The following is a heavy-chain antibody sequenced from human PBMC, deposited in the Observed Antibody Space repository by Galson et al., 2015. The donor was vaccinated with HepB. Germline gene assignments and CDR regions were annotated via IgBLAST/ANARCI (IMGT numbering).Heavy chain of an antibody. V-gene: IGHV6-1*01. CDR2: TYYRSKWYN. Sequence: CAISGDSVSGNSVAWNWIRQSPSRGLEWLGRTYYRSKWYNDCAVSVKSRITINPDTSKNQFSLQLSSVTPDDTAVYYCARDSFYDNTGYPVPRNFGVDVWGQGTTVTVSS. CDR3: ARDSFYDNTGYPVPRNFGVDV. D-gene: IGHD3-22*01. CDR1: GDSVSGNSVA. J-gene: IGHJ6*02.